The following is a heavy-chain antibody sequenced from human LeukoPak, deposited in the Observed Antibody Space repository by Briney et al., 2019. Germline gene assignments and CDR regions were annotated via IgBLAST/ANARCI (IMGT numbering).Heavy chain of an antibody. CDR1: GFTFSSYW. CDR2: IKQDGSEK. D-gene: IGHD2-2*01. J-gene: IGHJ6*02. Sequence: GGSLRLSCAASGFTFSSYWKSWVRQAPGKGLEWVANIKQDGSEKYYVDSVKGRFTISRDNAKNSLYLQMNSLRAEDTAVYYCARAGEVSCSGTSCYLSQLWLLHYYYYGMDVWGQGTTVTVSS. CDR3: ARAGEVSCSGTSCYLSQLWLLHYYYYGMDV. V-gene: IGHV3-7*03.